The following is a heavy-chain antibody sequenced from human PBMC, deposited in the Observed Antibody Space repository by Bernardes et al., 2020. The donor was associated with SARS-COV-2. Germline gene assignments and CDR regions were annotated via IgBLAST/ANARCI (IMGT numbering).Heavy chain of an antibody. CDR2: ISYDGNNK. V-gene: IGHV3-30-3*01. CDR3: ARSQGSVYDFVY. D-gene: IGHD3-16*01. J-gene: IGHJ4*02. CDR1: GFTLSRYA. Sequence: GGSLRLSCAASGFTLSRYAMHWVRQAPGKGLEWVAVISYDGNNKHYADSVKGRFTISRDTSKNTLFLQLNSLRSEDTATYFCARSQGSVYDFVYWGPGTLVTVSS.